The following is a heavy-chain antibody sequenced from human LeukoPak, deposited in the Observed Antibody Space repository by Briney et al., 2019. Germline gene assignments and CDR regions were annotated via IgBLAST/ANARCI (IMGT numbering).Heavy chain of an antibody. CDR1: GFTFRSSS. CDR2: ISSSSSYI. J-gene: IGHJ4*02. D-gene: IGHD1-26*01. CDR3: ARESPYYH. V-gene: IGHV3-21*01. Sequence: GSLRLSPAASGFTFRSSSMNWVRPAPGKGLEWVSSISSSSSYIYYADSVKGRFTISRDNAKNSLYLQMNSLRAEDTAVYYCARESPYYHWGQGTLVTVSS.